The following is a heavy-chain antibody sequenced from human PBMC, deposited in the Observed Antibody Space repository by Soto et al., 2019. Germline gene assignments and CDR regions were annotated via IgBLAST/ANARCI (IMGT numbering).Heavy chain of an antibody. V-gene: IGHV2-5*02. Sequence: QITLKESGPMLVKPTETLTLTCTFSGFSLSTRGVGVGWIRQPPGKALEWLALIYWDDDKRYSPSLESRVTITKDTSKNQVVLTLTHLDPVDTATYYCAHRPLPYSHYFDYWGQGALVTVSS. CDR3: AHRPLPYSHYFDY. CDR1: GFSLSTRGVG. CDR2: IYWDDDK. J-gene: IGHJ4*02. D-gene: IGHD4-4*01.